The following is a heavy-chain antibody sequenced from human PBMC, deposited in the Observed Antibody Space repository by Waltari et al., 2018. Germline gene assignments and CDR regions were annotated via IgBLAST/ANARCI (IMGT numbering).Heavy chain of an antibody. D-gene: IGHD3-9*01. Sequence: EVQLVESGGGLVQPGRSLRLSCAASGFTFDSYAMHWVRQAPGKGLEWVSGISWNSGSIGYADSVKGRFTISRDNAKNSLYLQMNSLRAEDTALYYCAIILTGQDETDYWGQGTLVTVSS. CDR3: AIILTGQDETDY. V-gene: IGHV3-9*01. CDR1: GFTFDSYA. J-gene: IGHJ4*02. CDR2: ISWNSGSI.